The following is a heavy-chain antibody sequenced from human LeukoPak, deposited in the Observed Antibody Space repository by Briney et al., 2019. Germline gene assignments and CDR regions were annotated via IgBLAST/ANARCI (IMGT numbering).Heavy chain of an antibody. CDR3: ARTLTYSTWYVAYYGMDV. J-gene: IGHJ6*02. D-gene: IGHD6-13*01. CDR1: GGSISSTDSY. Sequence: PSETLSLTCTVSGGSISSTDSYWGWIRQSPGKGLEWIGNIFYTGSSYYNPSLRSRVTLSVDTSKRQFSLKLTSVTAADTAVYYCARTLTYSTWYVAYYGMDVWGQGTSVTVSS. V-gene: IGHV4-39*01. CDR2: IFYTGSS.